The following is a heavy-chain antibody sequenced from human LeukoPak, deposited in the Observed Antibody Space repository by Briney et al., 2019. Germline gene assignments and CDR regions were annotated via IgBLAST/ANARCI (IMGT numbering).Heavy chain of an antibody. J-gene: IGHJ6*02. D-gene: IGHD2-21*01. CDR1: GFTVSSNY. CDR3: ARRPVHSYHPYYYGMDV. Sequence: TGGSLRLSCAASGFTVSSNYMSWVRQAPGKGLEWVSVIYSGGSTYYADSVKGIFTISRDNSKNTLYLQMNSLRAEDTAVYYCARRPVHSYHPYYYGMDVWGQGTTVTVSS. CDR2: IYSGGST. V-gene: IGHV3-66*01.